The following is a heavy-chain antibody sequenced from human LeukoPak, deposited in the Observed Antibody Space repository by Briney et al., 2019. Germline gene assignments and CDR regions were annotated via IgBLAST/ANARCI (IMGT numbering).Heavy chain of an antibody. D-gene: IGHD6-19*01. CDR3: ARVKWSSAWSGY. CDR1: GFTFSVYG. J-gene: IGHJ4*02. CDR2: ISNSGSTV. V-gene: IGHV3-48*01. Sequence: GGSLRLSCTASGFTFSVYGMNWVRQAPGKGLEWVSYISNSGSTVTYADSVKGRFTISRDNAKNSLYLQMSSLRVEDTAVYYCARVKWSSAWSGYWGQGVLVTVSS.